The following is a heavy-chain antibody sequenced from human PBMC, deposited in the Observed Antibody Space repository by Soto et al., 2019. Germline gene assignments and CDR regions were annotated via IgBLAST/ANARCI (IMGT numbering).Heavy chain of an antibody. J-gene: IGHJ6*02. CDR1: GFTFRDYA. D-gene: IGHD1-1*01. CDR3: ARDAYRATTFTTDYSYYAMDV. Sequence: QVQLVESGGGVVQPGRSLRLSCEASGFTFRDYAMHWVRQAPGKGLEWVAAIPSDGSAQHYADSVKGRFSISRDNAKNSLYLQLNSLRAEDTAVYYCARDAYRATTFTTDYSYYAMDVWGQGTTVTVSS. CDR2: IPSDGSAQ. V-gene: IGHV3-30-3*01.